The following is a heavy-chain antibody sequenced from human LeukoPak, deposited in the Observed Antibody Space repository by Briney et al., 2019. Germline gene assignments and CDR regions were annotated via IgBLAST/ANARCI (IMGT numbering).Heavy chain of an antibody. CDR1: GFTFSSYA. D-gene: IGHD2-2*01. CDR3: TTDWGLGYCSSTSCYVPDY. J-gene: IGHJ4*02. V-gene: IGHV3-23*01. Sequence: GGSLRLSCAASGFTFSSYAMSWVRQAPGKGLEWVSSISGSGASTYYADSVKGRFTISRDNSKNTLYLQMNSLKTEDTAVYYCTTDWGLGYCSSTSCYVPDYWGQGTLVTVSS. CDR2: ISGSGAST.